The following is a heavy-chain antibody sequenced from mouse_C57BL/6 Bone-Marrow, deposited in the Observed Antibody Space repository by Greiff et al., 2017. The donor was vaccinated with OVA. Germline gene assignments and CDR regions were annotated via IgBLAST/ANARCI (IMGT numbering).Heavy chain of an antibody. CDR3: ARSGPLSNDVAY. V-gene: IGHV1-18*01. Sequence: VQLQQSGPELVKPGASVKIPCKASGYTFTDYNMDWVKQSHGKSLEWIGDINPNNGGTIYNQKFKGKATFPVDKSSSTTYMELRSMTSEDTAVYYCARSGPLSNDVAYWGQGTLVTVSA. CDR2: INPNNGGT. D-gene: IGHD2-12*01. J-gene: IGHJ3*01. CDR1: GYTFTDYN.